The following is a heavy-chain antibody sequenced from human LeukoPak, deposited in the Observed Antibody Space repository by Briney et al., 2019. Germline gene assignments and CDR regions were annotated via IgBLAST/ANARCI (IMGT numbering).Heavy chain of an antibody. Sequence: ASVKVSCKASGYTFTSYDINWVRQATGQGLEWMGWMNPNSGNTGYARKFQGRVTMTRNTSISTAYMELSSLRSEDTAVYYCARYDYVWGSYRYAAFDIWGQGTMVTVSS. CDR3: ARYDYVWGSYRYAAFDI. D-gene: IGHD3-16*02. CDR1: GYTFTSYD. CDR2: MNPNSGNT. V-gene: IGHV1-8*01. J-gene: IGHJ3*02.